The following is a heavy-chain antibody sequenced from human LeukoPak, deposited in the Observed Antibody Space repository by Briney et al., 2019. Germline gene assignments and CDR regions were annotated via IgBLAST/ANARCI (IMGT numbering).Heavy chain of an antibody. Sequence: ASVKVSCTASGYTFTGYYMHWVRQAPGQGLELMGWINPNIGGTNYAQKFQGRVTMTRDTSISTAYMELSRLRSDGTAVYSCARRTERHLTIFGVVIVPRFAPWGQATLVTVS. V-gene: IGHV1-2*02. CDR1: GYTFTGYY. D-gene: IGHD3-3*01. CDR3: ARRTERHLTIFGVVIVPRFAP. CDR2: INPNIGGT. J-gene: IGHJ5*02.